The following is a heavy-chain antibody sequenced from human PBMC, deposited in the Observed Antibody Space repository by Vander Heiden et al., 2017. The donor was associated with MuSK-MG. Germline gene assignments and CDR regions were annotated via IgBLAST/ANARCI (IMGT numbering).Heavy chain of an antibody. CDR2: ISSSSSYI. J-gene: IGHJ4*02. D-gene: IGHD3-22*01. Sequence: EVQLVESGGGLVKPGGSLRLSCAASGFTFSSYSMNWVRQDPWKGLEWVSSISSSSSYIYYADSVKGRFTISIDNAKNSLYLQMNSLRAEDTAVYYCARDRHYYDSSGYPYYFDYWGQGTLVTVSS. CDR3: ARDRHYYDSSGYPYYFDY. V-gene: IGHV3-21*01. CDR1: GFTFSSYS.